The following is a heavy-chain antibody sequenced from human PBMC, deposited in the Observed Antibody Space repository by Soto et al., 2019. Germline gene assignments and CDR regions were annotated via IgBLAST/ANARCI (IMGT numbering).Heavy chain of an antibody. CDR1: GGSISSSSYY. V-gene: IGHV4-39*01. Sequence: QLQLQESGPGLVKPSETLSLTCTVSGGSISSSSYYWGCVRQPPGKGLEWIGNIYYSGSTYYNTSLKSRVTLPVDTSKTHFSLKLIFVTAADMSVYYCARRDSGNQLDVWGQGTMVTLSS. D-gene: IGHD1-26*01. CDR2: IYYSGST. J-gene: IGHJ3*01. CDR3: ARRDSGNQLDV.